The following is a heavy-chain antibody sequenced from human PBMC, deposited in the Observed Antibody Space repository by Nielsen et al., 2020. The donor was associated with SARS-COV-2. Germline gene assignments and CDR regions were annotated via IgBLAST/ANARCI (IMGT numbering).Heavy chain of an antibody. CDR1: GFTFSDYY. Sequence: GSLRLSCAASGFTFSDYYMTWIRQVPGKGLEWVSYISESSTYTNYADSVKGRFTVSRDNARNSLYLHMNSLRVEDTAVYYCATRQWPDSWGQGTVVTVSS. CDR2: ISESSTYT. CDR3: ATRQWPDS. V-gene: IGHV3-11*03. J-gene: IGHJ4*02. D-gene: IGHD6-19*01.